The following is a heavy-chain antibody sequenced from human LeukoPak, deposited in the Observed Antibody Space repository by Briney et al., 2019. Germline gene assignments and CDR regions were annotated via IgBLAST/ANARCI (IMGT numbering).Heavy chain of an antibody. CDR3: ARVSGMVLLWFGNISPTGWFDP. D-gene: IGHD3-10*01. CDR1: GYTFTGYY. CDR2: INPHSGGA. V-gene: IGHV1-2*02. J-gene: IGHJ5*02. Sequence: ASVKVSCKASGYTFTGYYLHWVRQAPGQGLEWMGWINPHSGGANHAQKFQGRVTMTRDTSISTAYMELSGLRSDDTAVYYCARVSGMVLLWFGNISPTGWFDPWGQGTLVTVSS.